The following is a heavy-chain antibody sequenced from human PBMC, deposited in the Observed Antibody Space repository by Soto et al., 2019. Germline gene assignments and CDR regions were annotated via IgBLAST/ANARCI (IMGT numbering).Heavy chain of an antibody. CDR1: GGSISSGCYY. D-gene: IGHD6-25*01. CDR2: IYYSGST. V-gene: IGHV4-31*03. Sequence: PSETLSLTCTVSGGSISSGCYYWSWIRQHPGKGLEWIGYIYYSGSTYYNPSLKSRVTISVDTSKNQFSLKLSSVTAADTAVYYCARLSRSDVTLDYWGQGTLVTVSS. J-gene: IGHJ4*02. CDR3: ARLSRSDVTLDY.